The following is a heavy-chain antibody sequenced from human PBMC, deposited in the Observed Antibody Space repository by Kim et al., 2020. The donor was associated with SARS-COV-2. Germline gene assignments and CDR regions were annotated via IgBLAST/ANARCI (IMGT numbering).Heavy chain of an antibody. Sequence: GGSLRLSCEASGFSFSRQAMTWVRQAPGKGLEWVSALGGGGESTYYGDSVRGRFTISRDISTNTLYLHMSSLRVEDTAIYYCAKLKTMLQGVNYFDSWGQGILVTVSA. V-gene: IGHV3-23*01. CDR2: LGGGGEST. CDR3: AKLKTMLQGVNYFDS. J-gene: IGHJ4*02. CDR1: GFSFSRQA. D-gene: IGHD3-10*01.